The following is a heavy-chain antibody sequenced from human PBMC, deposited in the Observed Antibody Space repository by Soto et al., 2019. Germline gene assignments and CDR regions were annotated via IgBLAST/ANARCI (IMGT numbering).Heavy chain of an antibody. J-gene: IGHJ6*02. CDR3: ASEAPPVLRFLEWSPSPYGMDV. Sequence: ASVKVSCKASGYTFTSCYIHWVRQAPGEGLEWMGIINPSGGSTSYAQKFQGRVTMTRDTSTSTVYMELSSLRSEDTAVYYCASEAPPVLRFLEWSPSPYGMDVWGQGTTVTVSS. CDR2: INPSGGST. D-gene: IGHD3-3*01. V-gene: IGHV1-46*01. CDR1: GYTFTSCY.